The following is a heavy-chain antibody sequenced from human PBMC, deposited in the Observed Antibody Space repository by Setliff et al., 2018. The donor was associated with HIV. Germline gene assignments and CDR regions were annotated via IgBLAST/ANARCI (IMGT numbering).Heavy chain of an antibody. CDR3: ARGGWDRWWFDP. J-gene: IGHJ5*02. D-gene: IGHD1-26*01. CDR2: INPNSGGT. Sequence: ASVKASCKASGYTFAGYYMHWVRQAPGQGLEWMGWINPNSGGTNYAQKFQGRVTMTRDTSISTAYMELSRLRSDDTAVYYCARGGWDRWWFDPWGQGTLVTVSS. CDR1: GYTFAGYY. V-gene: IGHV1-2*02.